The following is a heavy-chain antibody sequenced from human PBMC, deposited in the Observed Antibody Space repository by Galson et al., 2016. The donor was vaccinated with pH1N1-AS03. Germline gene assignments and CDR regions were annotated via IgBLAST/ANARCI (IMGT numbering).Heavy chain of an antibody. J-gene: IGHJ6*02. D-gene: IGHD6-19*01. Sequence: SVKVSCKVSGYTLTELSMHWVRQGPGKGLEWMGGFDPEDGEAIYAQKFQGRVTLTVDTSTDTAYMEVSRLKSEDTAVYYCATGLSVAGTPYEYCGVDVWGQGTTVIVSS. CDR1: GYTLTELS. V-gene: IGHV1-24*01. CDR2: FDPEDGEA. CDR3: ATGLSVAGTPYEYCGVDV.